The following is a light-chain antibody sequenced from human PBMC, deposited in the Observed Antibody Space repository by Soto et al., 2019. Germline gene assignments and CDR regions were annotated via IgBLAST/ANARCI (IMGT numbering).Light chain of an antibody. CDR1: QSVSSSY. CDR2: GAS. Sequence: EIVLTQSPGTLSLSPGERATLSCRASQSVSSSYLAWYQQKPGQAPRLLIYGASSRATGIPDRFSGSWSGTDLTLTISRLEPEDFAVYYCQQYGSSPMITFGPGT. CDR3: QQYGSSPMIT. V-gene: IGKV3-20*01. J-gene: IGKJ3*01.